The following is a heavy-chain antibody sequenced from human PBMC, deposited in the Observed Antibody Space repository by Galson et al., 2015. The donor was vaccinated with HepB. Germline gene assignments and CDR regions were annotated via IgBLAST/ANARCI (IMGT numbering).Heavy chain of an antibody. CDR3: ARDGPISSGSSDY. D-gene: IGHD1-26*01. Sequence: SLRLSCAASGFTFSSYSMNWVRQAPGKGLEWVSSISSSSSYIYYADSVKGRFTISRDNAKNSLYLQMNSLRAEDTAVYYCARDGPISSGSSDYWGQGTLVTVSS. CDR2: ISSSSSYI. CDR1: GFTFSSYS. V-gene: IGHV3-21*01. J-gene: IGHJ4*02.